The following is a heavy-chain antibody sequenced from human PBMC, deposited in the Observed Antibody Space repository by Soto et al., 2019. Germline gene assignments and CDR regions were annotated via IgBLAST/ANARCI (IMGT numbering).Heavy chain of an antibody. V-gene: IGHV1-18*04. Sequence: ASVKVSCKASGYTFTSYGISWVRQAPGQGLEWMGWISAYNGNTNYAQKLQGRVTMTTDTSTSTAYMELRRLRSDDTAVYYCARVLIGIAVAGTLDYWGQGTLVNVSS. D-gene: IGHD6-19*01. CDR1: GYTFTSYG. J-gene: IGHJ4*02. CDR2: ISAYNGNT. CDR3: ARVLIGIAVAGTLDY.